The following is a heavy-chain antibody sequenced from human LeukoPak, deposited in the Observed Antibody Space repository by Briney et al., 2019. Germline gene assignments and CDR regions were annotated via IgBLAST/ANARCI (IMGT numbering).Heavy chain of an antibody. CDR1: GGSISSSIYF. CDR2: IHYSGST. J-gene: IGHJ6*03. CDR3: AREGGSYPLYYYYYYMDV. D-gene: IGHD1-26*01. Sequence: SETLSLTCTVSGGSISSSIYFWGWIRQPPGKGLGWIGSIHYSGSTYHDPSLKSRVTVSLDTSKNQFSLKLSSVTATDTAVYYCAREGGSYPLYYYYYYMDVWGKGTTVTVSS. V-gene: IGHV4-39*02.